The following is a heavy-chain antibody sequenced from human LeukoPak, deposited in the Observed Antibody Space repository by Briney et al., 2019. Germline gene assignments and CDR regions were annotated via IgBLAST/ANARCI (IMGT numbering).Heavy chain of an antibody. CDR3: ARMGSSPKYSSSWYGWSWFDP. J-gene: IGHJ5*02. CDR2: IYYSGST. D-gene: IGHD6-13*01. CDR1: GGSISSSSYY. Sequence: SETLSLTCTVSGGSISSSSYYWGWIRQPPGKGLEWIGSIYYSGSTYYNPSLKSRVTISVDTSKNQFSLKLSSVTAADTAVYYCARMGSSPKYSSSWYGWSWFDPWGQGTLVTVSS. V-gene: IGHV4-39*01.